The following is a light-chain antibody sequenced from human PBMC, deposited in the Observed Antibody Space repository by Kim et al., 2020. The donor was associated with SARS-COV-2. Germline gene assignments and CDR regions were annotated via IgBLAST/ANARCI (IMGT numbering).Light chain of an antibody. V-gene: IGLV2-14*03. CDR2: DVS. Sequence: QSALTQPAAVSGSPGQSITLSCTGTSSDLGGYNYVSWYQQHPGRAPKLMIYDVSNRPSGVSNRFSGSKSGNTASLTISGLQAEDEADYYCCSYTSSSTLVFGGGTKLTVL. CDR3: CSYTSSSTLV. CDR1: SSDLGGYNY. J-gene: IGLJ2*01.